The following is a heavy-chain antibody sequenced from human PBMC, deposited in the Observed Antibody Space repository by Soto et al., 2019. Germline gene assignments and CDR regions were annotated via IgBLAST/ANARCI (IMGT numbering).Heavy chain of an antibody. Sequence: QVQLVESGGGVVQPGRSLRLSCAASGFTFSSYGMHWVRQAPGKGLEWVAVISYDGSNKYYADSVKGRFTISRDNSKNTLYLQMNSLRAEDTAVYYWAKEGEVTVTTFPYNDWGQGTLVTVSS. D-gene: IGHD4-17*01. CDR3: AKEGEVTVTTFPYND. J-gene: IGHJ4*02. CDR1: GFTFSSYG. V-gene: IGHV3-30*18. CDR2: ISYDGSNK.